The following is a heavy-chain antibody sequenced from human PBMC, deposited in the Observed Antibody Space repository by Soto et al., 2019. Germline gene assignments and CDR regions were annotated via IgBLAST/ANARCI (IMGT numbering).Heavy chain of an antibody. CDR1: GGSFSGYY. V-gene: IGHV4-34*01. CDR3: ARGFAVVLPGGFDF. CDR2: INHSGST. Sequence: SETLSLTCAVYGGSFSGYYWSWIRQPPGKGLEWIGEINHSGSTNYNPSLKSRVTISVDTSKNQFSLQLDSVTPEDSAVYYCARGFAVVLPGGFDFWGQGTLVTVSS. D-gene: IGHD2-15*01. J-gene: IGHJ4*02.